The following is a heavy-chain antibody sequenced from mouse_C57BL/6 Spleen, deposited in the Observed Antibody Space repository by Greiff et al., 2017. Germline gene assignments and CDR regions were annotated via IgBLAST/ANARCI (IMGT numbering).Heavy chain of an antibody. CDR2: IDPEDGGT. J-gene: IGHJ2*01. V-gene: IGHV14-2*01. CDR1: GFNFKDYY. CDR3: ARSDSYYFDY. Sequence: VQLQQSGAELVKPGASVKLSCTASGFNFKDYYMHWVKQRTEQGLEWIGRIDPEDGGTNYAQKFQGKATITADKSSNTAYLQLSSLTSEDTAVYYCARSDSYYFDYWGQGTTLTVSS.